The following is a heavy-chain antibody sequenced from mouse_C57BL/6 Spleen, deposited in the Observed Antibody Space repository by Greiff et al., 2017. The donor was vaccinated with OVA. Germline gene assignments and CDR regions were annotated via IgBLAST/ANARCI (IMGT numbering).Heavy chain of an antibody. CDR3: ARPYYCYYYFDY. J-gene: IGHJ2*01. CDR1: GFTFSDYG. V-gene: IGHV5-17*01. Sequence: EVHLVESGGGLVKPGGSLKLSCAASGFTFSDYGMHWVRQAPEKGLEWVAYISSGSSTIYYADTVKGRFTISRDNAKNTLFLQMTSLRSEDTAMYYCARPYYCYYYFDYWGQGTTLTVSS. CDR2: ISSGSSTI. D-gene: IGHD2-12*01.